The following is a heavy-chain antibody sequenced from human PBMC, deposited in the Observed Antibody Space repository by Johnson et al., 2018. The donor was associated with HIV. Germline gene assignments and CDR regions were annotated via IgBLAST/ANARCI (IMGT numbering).Heavy chain of an antibody. V-gene: IGHV3-30*18. CDR2: ISYDGSNK. D-gene: IGHD2-21*01. J-gene: IGHJ3*02. CDR3: AKDQGDEAFDI. Sequence: QVQLVESGGGLVKPGGSLIVSCEASGLTFSDYYMSWIRQAPGKGLEWVAFISYDGSNKHYAHSVKGRYSISRDNTKDTLSLQLNTLRAADTAVYYCAKDQGDEAFDIWGQGTMVTVSS. CDR1: GLTFSDYY.